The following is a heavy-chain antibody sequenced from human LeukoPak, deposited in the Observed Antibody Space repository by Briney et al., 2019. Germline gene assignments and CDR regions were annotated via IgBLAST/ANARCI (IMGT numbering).Heavy chain of an antibody. CDR2: ISYDGSNQ. CDR1: GFTFSSYG. Sequence: GGSLRLSCAASGFTFSSYGMHWVRQAPGKGLEWLTVISYDGSNQYYADSVKGRFTISRDNAKNSLYLQMNSLRAEDTAVYYCARLYSSSSGLRASDYWGQGTLVTVSS. D-gene: IGHD6-6*01. V-gene: IGHV3-30*03. J-gene: IGHJ4*02. CDR3: ARLYSSSSGLRASDY.